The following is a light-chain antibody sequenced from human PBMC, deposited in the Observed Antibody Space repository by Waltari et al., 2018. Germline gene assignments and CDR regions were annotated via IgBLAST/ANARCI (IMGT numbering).Light chain of an antibody. CDR1: QTVRTTY. CDR3: QQYDISPFT. Sequence: EIVLTQSPGTLSLSPGERATLSCRASQTVRTTYLAWYQQKPGQAPTLLIYGASSRATGIPDRFSGSGSGTDFSLTISSLEPEDFAVYYCQQYDISPFTFGGGTKVEIK. V-gene: IGKV3-20*01. J-gene: IGKJ4*01. CDR2: GAS.